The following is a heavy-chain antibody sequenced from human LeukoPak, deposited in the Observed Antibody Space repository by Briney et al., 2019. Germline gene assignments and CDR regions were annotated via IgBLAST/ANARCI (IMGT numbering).Heavy chain of an antibody. D-gene: IGHD6-13*01. CDR1: GFTFSSYG. V-gene: IGHV3-30*02. J-gene: IGHJ4*02. CDR2: IRYDGSNK. Sequence: PGGSLRLSCAASGFTFSSYGMHWVRQAPGKGLEWVAFIRYDGSNKYYADSVKGRFTISRDNAKNSLSLQMNSLRAEDTAVYYCAKDAGYSSSWFLYYFDYWGQGTLVTVSS. CDR3: AKDAGYSSSWFLYYFDY.